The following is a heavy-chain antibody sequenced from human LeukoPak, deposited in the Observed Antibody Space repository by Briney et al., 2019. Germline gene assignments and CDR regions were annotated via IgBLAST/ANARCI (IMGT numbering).Heavy chain of an antibody. CDR1: GFTFSSYE. V-gene: IGHV3-48*03. J-gene: IGHJ4*02. CDR3: ARVRGGYYSDY. Sequence: GGSLRLSCAASGFTFSSYEMNWVRQAPGKGLEWVSYISSSGSTIYYADSVKGRFTISRDNAKNTLYLQMNSLRAEDTAVYYCARVRGGYYSDYWGQGTLVTVS. D-gene: IGHD3-16*01. CDR2: ISSSGSTI.